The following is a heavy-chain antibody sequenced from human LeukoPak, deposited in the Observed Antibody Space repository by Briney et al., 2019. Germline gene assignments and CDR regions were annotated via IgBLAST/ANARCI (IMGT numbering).Heavy chain of an antibody. J-gene: IGHJ4*02. CDR1: GFTFSSYG. CDR2: IRGSGGST. Sequence: PGGSLRLSCAASGFTFSSYGMHWVRQAPGKGLEWVSAIRGSGGSTYYADSVKGRFTISRDNSKNTLDLQMNSLRVEDTAVYYCAKSVGDIWNYFDYWGQGTLVTVSS. V-gene: IGHV3-23*01. D-gene: IGHD3-3*01. CDR3: AKSVGDIWNYFDY.